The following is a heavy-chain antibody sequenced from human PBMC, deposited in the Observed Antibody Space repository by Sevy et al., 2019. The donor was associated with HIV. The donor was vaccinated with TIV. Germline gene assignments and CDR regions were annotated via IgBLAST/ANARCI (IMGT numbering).Heavy chain of an antibody. D-gene: IGHD6-19*01. CDR1: GGSLSDYY. CDR2: IFYSGNT. CDR3: ARDLAVAGTGGLDY. Sequence: SETLSLTCTVSGGSLSDYYWTSIRQPPGKGLEWIGYIFYSGNTNYNPSLKSRVTISIDTSKNQFSLRLSSVTAADTAVYYCARDLAVAGTGGLDYWGQGMLVTVSS. J-gene: IGHJ4*02. V-gene: IGHV4-59*01.